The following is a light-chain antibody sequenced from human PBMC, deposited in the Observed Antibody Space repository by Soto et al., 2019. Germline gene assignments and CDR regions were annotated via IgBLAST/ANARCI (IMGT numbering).Light chain of an antibody. V-gene: IGLV2-8*01. CDR2: EVT. CDR3: SSYAGSDNPYV. Sequence: QSALTQPLSASGSPGQSVTISCTGTSGDVGGYDYVSWYQQHPGKAPKLMIYEVTKRPLGVPDRFSGSKSGNTASLTVSGLQAEDEADYYCSSYAGSDNPYVFGTGTKVTVL. CDR1: SGDVGGYDY. J-gene: IGLJ1*01.